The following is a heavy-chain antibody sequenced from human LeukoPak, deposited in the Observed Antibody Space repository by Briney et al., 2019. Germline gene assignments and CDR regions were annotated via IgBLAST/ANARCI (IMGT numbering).Heavy chain of an antibody. Sequence: GESLKISCKGPGYSFSTYWIGWVRQMPGKGLEWMGLINAADSDTRYSPSFQGQVLISVDKSISTAYLQWGNLKATDTAFYYCARVPCTGGSCSRTFDYWGQGTLVTVYS. D-gene: IGHD2-8*02. J-gene: IGHJ4*02. CDR1: GYSFSTYW. V-gene: IGHV5-51*01. CDR2: INAADSDT. CDR3: ARVPCTGGSCSRTFDY.